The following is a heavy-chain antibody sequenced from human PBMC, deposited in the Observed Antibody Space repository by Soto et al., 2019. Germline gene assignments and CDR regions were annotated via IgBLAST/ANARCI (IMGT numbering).Heavy chain of an antibody. J-gene: IGHJ6*02. CDR3: ARDFVVPAATPHLSDYCDVMDV. D-gene: IGHD2-2*01. V-gene: IGHV3-66*01. CDR2: IYSGGST. CDR1: GFTVSSNY. Sequence: GVSLRLSFAASGFTVSSNYMSWFRQAPGKGLEWVSLIYSGGSTYYADSVKGRFTISRDNSKNTLYLQMNSLRAEDTAVYYCARDFVVPAATPHLSDYCDVMDVWGQGTTVSVSS.